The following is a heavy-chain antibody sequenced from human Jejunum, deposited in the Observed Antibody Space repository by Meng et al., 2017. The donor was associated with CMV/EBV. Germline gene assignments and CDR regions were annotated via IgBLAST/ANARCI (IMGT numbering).Heavy chain of an antibody. CDR1: GFTFSNYG. CDR2: IEHDGSNK. Sequence: GQLVESGGGGGQPGGSLRLSCAASGFTFSNYGIHWVRQAPGKGLEWVAFIEHDGSNKYYADSVKGRFTISRDNSKNTLYLQMNSLRVEDTAVYYCAKDVGYWGQGTLVTVSS. J-gene: IGHJ4*02. CDR3: AKDVGY. D-gene: IGHD1-26*01. V-gene: IGHV3-30*02.